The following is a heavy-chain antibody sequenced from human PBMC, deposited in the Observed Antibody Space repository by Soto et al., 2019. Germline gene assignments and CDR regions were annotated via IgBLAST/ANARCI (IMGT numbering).Heavy chain of an antibody. Sequence: DVQLVESGGGLIQPGESLRLSCAAFGLTVSGKKYVAWVRQAPGKGLEWVSALYDVDGTYYADSVKGRFTTSRDSSKPTVYLQMNGLRPDGTAVYYCASWHEREHAYDVWGQGTTVTVSS. J-gene: IGHJ3*01. V-gene: IGHV3-53*01. CDR1: GLTVSGKKY. D-gene: IGHD1-1*01. CDR3: ASWHEREHAYDV. CDR2: LYDVDGT.